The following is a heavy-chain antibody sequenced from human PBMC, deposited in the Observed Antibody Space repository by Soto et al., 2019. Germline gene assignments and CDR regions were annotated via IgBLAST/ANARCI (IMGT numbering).Heavy chain of an antibody. Sequence: PSETLSLTCTVSGGSIYSGGYYWSWIRQHPGKDLEWIGYIYYSGNTYYNPSLESRVSISIDTSKNQFSLRLSSVTAADTAVYYCARERVNVDTHWFDPWGQGTLVT. J-gene: IGHJ5*02. D-gene: IGHD5-18*01. CDR3: ARERVNVDTHWFDP. V-gene: IGHV4-31*03. CDR2: IYYSGNT. CDR1: GGSIYSGGYY.